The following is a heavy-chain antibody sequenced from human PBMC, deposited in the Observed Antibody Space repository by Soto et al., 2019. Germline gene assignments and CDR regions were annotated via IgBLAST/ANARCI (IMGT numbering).Heavy chain of an antibody. Sequence: SETLSLTCTVSGGSISSYYWSWIRQPPGKGLERIGYIYYSGSTNYNPSLKSRVTISVDTSKNQFSLKLSSVTAADTAVYYCARGGPGMATTDRIDYWGQGTLVTVSS. D-gene: IGHD1-1*01. J-gene: IGHJ4*02. CDR2: IYYSGST. V-gene: IGHV4-59*01. CDR3: ARGGPGMATTDRIDY. CDR1: GGSISSYY.